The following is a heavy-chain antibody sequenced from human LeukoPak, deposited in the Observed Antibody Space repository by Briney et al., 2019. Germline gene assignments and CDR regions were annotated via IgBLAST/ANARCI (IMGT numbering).Heavy chain of an antibody. CDR1: GFTFSSYS. CDR2: ISSSSSTI. CDR3: ARDPQDSGWYTDYFDY. Sequence: GGSLRLSCAASGFTFSSYSMNWVRQAPGKGLEWVSYISSSSSTIYYADSVKGRFTISRDNAKNSLYLQVNSLRAEDTAVYYCARDPQDSGWYTDYFDYWGQGTLVTVSS. V-gene: IGHV3-48*01. D-gene: IGHD6-19*01. J-gene: IGHJ4*02.